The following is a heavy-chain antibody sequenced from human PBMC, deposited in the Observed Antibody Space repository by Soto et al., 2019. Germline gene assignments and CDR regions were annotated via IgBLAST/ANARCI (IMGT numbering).Heavy chain of an antibody. D-gene: IGHD3-3*01. CDR2: IYYSGNT. Sequence: QVQLQESGPGLVKPSETLSLTCTVSGGSMNTYYWSWIRQPPGKELEWIGYIYYSGNTNYHPSLKSRVTISVDTSKNQFSLKLRSVTAADTAVYYCARQATIFGVAHDAFDIWGQGTMVTVSS. CDR3: ARQATIFGVAHDAFDI. V-gene: IGHV4-59*08. CDR1: GGSMNTYY. J-gene: IGHJ3*02.